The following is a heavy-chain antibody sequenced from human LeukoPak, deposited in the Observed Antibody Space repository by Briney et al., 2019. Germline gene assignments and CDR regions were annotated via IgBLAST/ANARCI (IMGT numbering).Heavy chain of an antibody. CDR2: IYPGDSDT. CDR1: GYSFTSYW. Sequence: GESLKISCKGSGYSFTSYWIGWVRQMPGKALEWMGIIYPGDSDTRYSPSFQGQVTISADKSISTAYLQWSSLKASDTAMYYCARHSPQYYYDSSGSNWFDPWGQGTLVTVSS. CDR3: ARHSPQYYYDSSGSNWFDP. V-gene: IGHV5-51*01. D-gene: IGHD3-22*01. J-gene: IGHJ5*02.